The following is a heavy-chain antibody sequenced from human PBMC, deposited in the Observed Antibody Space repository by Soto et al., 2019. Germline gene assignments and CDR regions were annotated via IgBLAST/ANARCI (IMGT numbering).Heavy chain of an antibody. D-gene: IGHD6-6*01. Sequence: EVQLVESGGVVVQPGGSLRLSCAASGFTFDDYTMHWVRQAPGKGLEWVSLISWDGGSTYYADSVKGRFTISRDNSTNSLYLQMNSLRTEDTALYYCAKDKGYSSSSGGNYFDYWGQGTLVTVSS. CDR1: GFTFDDYT. J-gene: IGHJ4*02. V-gene: IGHV3-43*01. CDR3: AKDKGYSSSSGGNYFDY. CDR2: ISWDGGST.